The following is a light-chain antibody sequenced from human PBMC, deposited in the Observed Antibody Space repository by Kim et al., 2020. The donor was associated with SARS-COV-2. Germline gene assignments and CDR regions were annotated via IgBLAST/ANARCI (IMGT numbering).Light chain of an antibody. CDR2: VNSDGGH. Sequence: ASVKLCCHLRNGDYNYDIAWDQQQPGKGHRYLMKVNSDGGHSKGDGSPDRFSGSCSRAERYLTVSSLQTDDEADYYCQTWGPGIRVFGGGTQLTVL. J-gene: IGLJ3*02. CDR3: QTWGPGIRV. CDR1: NGDYNYD. V-gene: IGLV4-69*01.